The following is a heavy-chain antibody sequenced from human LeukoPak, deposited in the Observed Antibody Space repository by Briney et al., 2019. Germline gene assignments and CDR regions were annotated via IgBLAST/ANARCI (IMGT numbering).Heavy chain of an antibody. Sequence: ASVKVSCKASGGTFSSYAISWVRQAPGQRLEWMAWMNPNTGYTGFAQNFQGRVTVSRNTDINTAFMELNSLTSEDTAVYYCARFGGGATKDDRLDYWGQGTLVTVSS. CDR2: MNPNTGYT. D-gene: IGHD3-16*01. V-gene: IGHV1-8*02. CDR3: ARFGGGATKDDRLDY. CDR1: GGTFSSYA. J-gene: IGHJ4*02.